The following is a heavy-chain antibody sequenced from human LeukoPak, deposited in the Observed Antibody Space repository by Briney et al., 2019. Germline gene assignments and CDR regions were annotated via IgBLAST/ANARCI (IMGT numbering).Heavy chain of an antibody. J-gene: IGHJ4*02. CDR2: IRQDGSEK. D-gene: IGHD1-14*01. Sequence: SGGSLRLYCAASGFTFSSYWMIWVRQAPGKGLEGVANIRQDGSEKYYVASVRGRFTISRDNAKNSLYLQMNSLRREDTAVYYCARWQINLYYFDYWGQGTLVTVSS. CDR3: ARWQINLYYFDY. V-gene: IGHV3-7*01. CDR1: GFTFSSYW.